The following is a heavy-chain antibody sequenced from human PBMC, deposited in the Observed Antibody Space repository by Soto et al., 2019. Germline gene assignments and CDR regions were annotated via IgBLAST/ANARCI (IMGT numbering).Heavy chain of an antibody. CDR2: IYYSGST. J-gene: IGHJ4*02. CDR3: ARGAPRNIVATINWSAGRRIFDY. D-gene: IGHD5-12*01. V-gene: IGHV4-59*01. Sequence: SETLSLTCTVSGGSISSYYWSWIRQPPGKGLEWIGYIYYSGSTNYNPSLKSRVTISVDTSKNQFSLKLSSVTAADTAVYYCARGAPRNIVATINWSAGRRIFDYWGQGTLVTVSS. CDR1: GGSISSYY.